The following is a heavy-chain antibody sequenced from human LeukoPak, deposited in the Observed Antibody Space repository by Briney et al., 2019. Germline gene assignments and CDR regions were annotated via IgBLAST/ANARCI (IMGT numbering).Heavy chain of an antibody. J-gene: IGHJ6*03. D-gene: IGHD1-26*01. Sequence: PSETLPLTCAVYGGSFSGYYWSWIRQPPGKGLEWIGEINHSGSTNYNPSLKSRVTISVDTSKNQFSLKLSSVTAADTAVYYCATASSYSGYYYYYMDVWGKGTTVTVSS. V-gene: IGHV4-34*01. CDR2: INHSGST. CDR3: ATASSYSGYYYYYMDV. CDR1: GGSFSGYY.